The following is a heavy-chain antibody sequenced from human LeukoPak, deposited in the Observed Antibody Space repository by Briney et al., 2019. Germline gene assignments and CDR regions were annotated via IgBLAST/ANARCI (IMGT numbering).Heavy chain of an antibody. CDR2: IYYSGST. Sequence: PSETLSLTCTVSGGSISSYYWSWIRQPPGKGVEWVGYIYYSGSTNYNPSLKRRVTISVDKSNTQFSLKLSSVTAADSAVYYCSRWSGYLDYWGQGTLVTVSS. D-gene: IGHD3-3*01. J-gene: IGHJ4*02. CDR1: GGSISSYY. CDR3: SRWSGYLDY. V-gene: IGHV4-59*01.